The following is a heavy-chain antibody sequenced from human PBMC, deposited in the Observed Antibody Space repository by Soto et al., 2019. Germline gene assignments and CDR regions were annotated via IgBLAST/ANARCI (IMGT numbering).Heavy chain of an antibody. CDR1: GGTFSSYT. V-gene: IGHV1-69*02. D-gene: IGHD2-2*01. CDR2: IIPILGIA. Sequence: SVKVSCKASGGTFSSYTISWVRQAPGQGLEWMGRIIPILGIANYAQKFQGRVTITADKSTSTAYMELSSLRSEDTAVYYCASSPRGYCSSTSCRELGNYYGMDVWGQGTTVTVSS. J-gene: IGHJ6*02. CDR3: ASSPRGYCSSTSCRELGNYYGMDV.